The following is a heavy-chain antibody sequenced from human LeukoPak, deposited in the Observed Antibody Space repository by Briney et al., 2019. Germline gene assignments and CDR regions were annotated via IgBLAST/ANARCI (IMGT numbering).Heavy chain of an antibody. V-gene: IGHV4-59*12. CDR2: IYYSGST. CDR1: GGSLSSYY. J-gene: IGHJ3*02. Sequence: PSETLSLTCTVSGGSLSSYYWSWIRQPPGKGLEWIGYIYYSGSTNYNPSLKSRVTISVDRSKNQFSLKLSSVTAADTAVYYCARLIDDSSGYLPNDAFDIWGQGTMVTVSS. D-gene: IGHD3-22*01. CDR3: ARLIDDSSGYLPNDAFDI.